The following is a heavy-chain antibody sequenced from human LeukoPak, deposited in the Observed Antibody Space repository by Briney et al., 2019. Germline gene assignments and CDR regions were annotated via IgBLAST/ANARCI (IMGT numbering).Heavy chain of an antibody. CDR3: ARGVRPDYDFWSGYPYSYYFDY. D-gene: IGHD3-3*01. Sequence: SETLSLTCAVYGGSFSGYYWSWIRQPPGKGLKWIGEINHSGSTNYNPSLKSRVTISVDTSKNQFSLKLSSVTAADTAVYYCARGVRPDYDFWSGYPYSYYFDYWGQGTLVTVSS. CDR2: INHSGST. J-gene: IGHJ4*02. V-gene: IGHV4-34*01. CDR1: GGSFSGYY.